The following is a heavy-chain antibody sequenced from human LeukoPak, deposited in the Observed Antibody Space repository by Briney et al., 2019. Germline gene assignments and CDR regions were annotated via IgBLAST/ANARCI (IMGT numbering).Heavy chain of an antibody. Sequence: PGGSLRLSCAASGFTFSSYGMHWVRQAPGKGLEWVAVMSYDGGNKDYADSVKGRFTISRDNYKNTLYVQMNSLRAEDTAVYYCAKDSSGGWLRSYYFDSWGQGTLVTVSS. D-gene: IGHD5-24*01. CDR2: MSYDGGNK. V-gene: IGHV3-30*18. CDR1: GFTFSSYG. CDR3: AKDSSGGWLRSYYFDS. J-gene: IGHJ4*02.